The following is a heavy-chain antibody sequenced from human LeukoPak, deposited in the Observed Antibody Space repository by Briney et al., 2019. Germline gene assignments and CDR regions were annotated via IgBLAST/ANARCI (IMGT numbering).Heavy chain of an antibody. CDR3: ARSRIAVAAGYYYGMDA. CDR1: GFTFSSYS. D-gene: IGHD6-19*01. V-gene: IGHV3-21*01. Sequence: GGSLRLSCAASGFTFSSYSMNWVRQAPGKGLEWVSSISSSSSYIYYADSVKGRFTISRDNAKNSLYLQMNSLRAEDTAVYYCARSRIAVAAGYYYGMDAWGQGTTVTVSS. J-gene: IGHJ6*02. CDR2: ISSSSSYI.